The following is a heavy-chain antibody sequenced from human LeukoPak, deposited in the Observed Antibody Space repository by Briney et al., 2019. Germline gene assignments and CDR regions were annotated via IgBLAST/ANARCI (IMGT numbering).Heavy chain of an antibody. D-gene: IGHD2-21*02. CDR3: ARHFPYCGGDCPCYYMDV. Sequence: PSETLSLTCSVSGASISSDYWSWIRQPPGKGLGWIGNIYSSETTKYNPSLRSRATISGDTSKNQFSLKLSSVTAADTAVYYCARHFPYCGGDCPCYYMDVWGKGTTVTVSS. CDR2: IYSSETT. V-gene: IGHV4-4*09. J-gene: IGHJ6*03. CDR1: GASISSDY.